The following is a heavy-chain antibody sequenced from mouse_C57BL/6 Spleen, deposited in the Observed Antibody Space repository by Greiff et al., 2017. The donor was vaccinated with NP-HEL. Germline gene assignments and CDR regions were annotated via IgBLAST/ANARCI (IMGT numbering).Heavy chain of an antibody. Sequence: QVQLQQPGAELVMPGASVKLSCKASGYTFTSYWMHWVKQRPGQGLEWIGEIDPSDSYTNYNQKFKGKSTLTVDKSSSTAYMQLSSLTSEDSAVYYCARGQLRRPFDYWGQGTTLTVSS. D-gene: IGHD3-2*02. CDR1: GYTFTSYW. CDR3: ARGQLRRPFDY. CDR2: IDPSDSYT. V-gene: IGHV1-69*01. J-gene: IGHJ2*01.